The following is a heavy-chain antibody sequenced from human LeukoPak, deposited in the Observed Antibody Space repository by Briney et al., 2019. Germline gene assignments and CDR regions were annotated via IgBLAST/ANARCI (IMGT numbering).Heavy chain of an antibody. CDR2: IWYDGSNK. D-gene: IGHD2-21*02. Sequence: GGSLRLYCAASGFTFSSYGMHWVRQAASTGLEWVAVIWYDGSNKYYADSVKGRFTISRDNSKNTLYLQMNSLRAEDTAVYYCARDRGGDIPFDYWGQGTLVTVSS. CDR1: GFTFSSYG. V-gene: IGHV3-33*01. J-gene: IGHJ4*02. CDR3: ARDRGGDIPFDY.